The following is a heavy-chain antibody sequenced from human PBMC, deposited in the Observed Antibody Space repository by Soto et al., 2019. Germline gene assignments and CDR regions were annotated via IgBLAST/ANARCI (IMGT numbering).Heavy chain of an antibody. D-gene: IGHD6-13*01. CDR1: GFSLSTSGMC. CDR2: IDWDDDK. V-gene: IGHV2-70*01. CDR3: ARSLTIATSYYFDY. Sequence: SGPTLVNPTQTRTLTCTFSGFSLSTSGMCGSWIRQPPGKALEWLALIDWDDDKYYNTSLKTRLTISKDTSKNQVVLTMTNMDPVDTATYYCARSLTIATSYYFDYWGQGTLVTVSS. J-gene: IGHJ4*02.